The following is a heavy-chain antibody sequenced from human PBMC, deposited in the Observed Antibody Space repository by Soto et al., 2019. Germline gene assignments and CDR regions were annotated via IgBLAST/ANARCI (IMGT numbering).Heavy chain of an antibody. V-gene: IGHV3-23*01. CDR2: ITSGGST. Sequence: VQLLESGGGLVQPGGSLRLSCAASGLTFSNYAMSWVRRPPGKGLGWVAGITSGGSTYYAESVKGRFTLSRDNAKNTLYLQLSSLIAEDTAAYYCAKGRYSGSYCALDYWGQGTLVTVSS. CDR3: AKGRYSGSYCALDY. CDR1: GLTFSNYA. J-gene: IGHJ4*02. D-gene: IGHD1-26*01.